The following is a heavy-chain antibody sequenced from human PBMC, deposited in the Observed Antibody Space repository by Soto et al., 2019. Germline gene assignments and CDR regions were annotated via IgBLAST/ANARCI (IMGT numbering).Heavy chain of an antibody. J-gene: IGHJ4*02. CDR3: ARVSGSSRMYYFDY. CDR2: ISSRSSYI. V-gene: IGHV3-21*01. CDR1: GFTFSSYS. Sequence: EVQLVESGGGLVKPGGSLRLSCAASGFTFSSYSMNWVRQAPGKGLEWVSSISSRSSYIYYADSVKGRFTISRDNAKNSLYLQMNSLRAEDTAVYYCARVSGSSRMYYFDYWGQGTLVTVSS. D-gene: IGHD6-19*01.